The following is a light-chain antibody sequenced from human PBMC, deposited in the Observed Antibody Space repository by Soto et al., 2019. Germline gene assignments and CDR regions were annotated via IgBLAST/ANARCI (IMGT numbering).Light chain of an antibody. CDR2: GDI. V-gene: IGLV1-40*01. CDR1: SSNIGAGYD. CDR3: QSYDSSLSGSV. J-gene: IGLJ3*02. Sequence: QSVLTQPPSVSGAPGQRVTISCTGSSSNIGAGYDVHWYQQLPGTAPKLLIYGDINRPAGVTDRFSGSKSGTSASPAITGLQDNDEADYYCQSYDSSLSGSVFGGGTKLTVL.